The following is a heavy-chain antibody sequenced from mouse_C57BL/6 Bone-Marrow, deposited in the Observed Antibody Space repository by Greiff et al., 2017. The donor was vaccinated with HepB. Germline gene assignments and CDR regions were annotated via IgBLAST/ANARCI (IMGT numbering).Heavy chain of an antibody. J-gene: IGHJ3*01. V-gene: IGHV5-12*01. Sequence: EVKVVESGGGLVQPGGSLKLSCAASGFTFSDYYMYWVRQTPEKRLEWVAYISNGGGSTYYPDTVKGRFTISRDNAKNTLYLQMSRLKSEDTAMYYCARHENGGFAYWGQGTLVTVSA. CDR3: ARHENGGFAY. CDR1: GFTFSDYY. CDR2: ISNGGGST.